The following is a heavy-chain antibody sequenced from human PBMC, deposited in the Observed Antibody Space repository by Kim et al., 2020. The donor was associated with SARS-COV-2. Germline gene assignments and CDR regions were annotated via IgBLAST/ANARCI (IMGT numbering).Heavy chain of an antibody. J-gene: IGHJ4*02. CDR1: GFTFSSYS. D-gene: IGHD2-2*01. CDR2: ISSSSSYI. Sequence: GGSLRLSCAASGFTFSSYSMNWVRQAPGKGLEWVSSISSSSSYIYYADSVKGRFTISRDNAKNSLYLQMNSLRAEDTAVYYCARDLSSAEYQLLAGYYFDYWGQGTLVTVSS. CDR3: ARDLSSAEYQLLAGYYFDY. V-gene: IGHV3-21*01.